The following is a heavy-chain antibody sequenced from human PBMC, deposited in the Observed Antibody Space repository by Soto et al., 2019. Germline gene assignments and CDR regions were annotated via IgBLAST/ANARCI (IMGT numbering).Heavy chain of an antibody. Sequence: GKGLEYVSAISSNGGSTYYANSVKGRFTISRDNSKNTLYLQMGSLRAEDMAVYYCARDSVVVVAATGVHYYYYGMDVWGQGTTVTVSS. J-gene: IGHJ6*02. D-gene: IGHD2-15*01. V-gene: IGHV3-64*01. CDR3: ARDSVVVVAATGVHYYYYGMDV. CDR2: ISSNGGST.